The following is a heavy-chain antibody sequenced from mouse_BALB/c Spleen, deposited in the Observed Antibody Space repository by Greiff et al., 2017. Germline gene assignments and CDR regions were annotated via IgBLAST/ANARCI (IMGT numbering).Heavy chain of an antibody. CDR2: ISYSGST. CDR3: ARGAAHGDYAMDY. Sequence: EVKLLESGPGLVKPSQSLSLTCTVTGYSITSDYAWNWIRQFPGNKLEWMSYISYSGSTSYNPYLKSRISITPDTSKNQFFLQLNSMTTEDTATYYCARGAAHGDYAMDYWGQGTSVTVSS. J-gene: IGHJ4*01. D-gene: IGHD3-3*01. CDR1: GYSITSDYA. V-gene: IGHV3-2*02.